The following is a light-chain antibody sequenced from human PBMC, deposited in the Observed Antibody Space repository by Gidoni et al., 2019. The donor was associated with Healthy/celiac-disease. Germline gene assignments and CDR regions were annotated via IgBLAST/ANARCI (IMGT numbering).Light chain of an antibody. CDR2: GAS. J-gene: IGKJ1*01. V-gene: IGKV3-20*01. CDR3: QQYGSSPSWT. Sequence: EIALTQSPGTLSFLPGERATLSCSASKSVSSSYLAWYQQKPGQAPRLPIYGASSRATGIPDRFSGSGSGTDFTLTISRLEPEDFAVYYCQQYGSSPSWTFGQGTKVEIK. CDR1: KSVSSSY.